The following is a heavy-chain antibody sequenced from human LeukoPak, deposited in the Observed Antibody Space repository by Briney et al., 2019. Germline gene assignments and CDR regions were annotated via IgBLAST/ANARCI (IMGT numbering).Heavy chain of an antibody. CDR1: GLTFSSYA. Sequence: PGGSLRLSCAASGLTFSSYAMHWVRQAPGKGLEWVAVISYDGSNKYYADSVKGRFTISRDNSKNTLYLQMNSLRAEDTAVYYCAREPIVVVITSYYYYGMDVWGQGTTVTVSS. D-gene: IGHD3-22*01. J-gene: IGHJ6*02. CDR2: ISYDGSNK. CDR3: AREPIVVVITSYYYYGMDV. V-gene: IGHV3-30-3*01.